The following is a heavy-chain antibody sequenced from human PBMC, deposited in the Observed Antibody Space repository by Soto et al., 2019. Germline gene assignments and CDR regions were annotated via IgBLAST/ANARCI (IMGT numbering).Heavy chain of an antibody. J-gene: IGHJ4*02. V-gene: IGHV3-64*01. CDR2: ISSYGGSI. Sequence: GGSLRLSCAASGFTFSSYSMNWVRQAPGKGLEYVSAISSYGGSIYYANSVKGRFTISRDNSKNTLYLQMGSLRAEDMAVYYCARDPDSSGYYYFDYWGQGTLVTVSS. D-gene: IGHD3-22*01. CDR3: ARDPDSSGYYYFDY. CDR1: GFTFSSYS.